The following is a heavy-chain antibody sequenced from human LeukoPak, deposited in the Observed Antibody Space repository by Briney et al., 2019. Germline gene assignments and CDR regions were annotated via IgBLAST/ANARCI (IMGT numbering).Heavy chain of an antibody. Sequence: GGPLRLSCAASGFTFSSYGMHWVRQAPGKGLEWVAFIRYDGSNKYYADSVKGRFTISRDNSKNTLYLQMNSLRAEDTAVYYCAKDLNIAVAGKDYWGQGTLVTVSS. CDR1: GFTFSSYG. CDR3: AKDLNIAVAGKDY. J-gene: IGHJ4*02. D-gene: IGHD6-19*01. V-gene: IGHV3-30*02. CDR2: IRYDGSNK.